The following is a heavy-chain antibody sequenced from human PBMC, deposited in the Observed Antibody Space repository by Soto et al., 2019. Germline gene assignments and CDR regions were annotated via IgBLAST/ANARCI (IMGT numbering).Heavy chain of an antibody. Sequence: EVQVLESGGGLVEGGGSLRLSCAASGFTFSSYAISWVRQASGKGLEWVSSISDSGESTYYADSVKDRFTISRDNSNDTVFLQMTRLRAEDTAKYHCAKVLYYDISFFYYYGMDVWGQGTTVTVSS. V-gene: IGHV3-23*01. CDR3: AKVLYYDISFFYYYGMDV. CDR1: GFTFSSYA. D-gene: IGHD3-9*01. CDR2: ISDSGEST. J-gene: IGHJ6*02.